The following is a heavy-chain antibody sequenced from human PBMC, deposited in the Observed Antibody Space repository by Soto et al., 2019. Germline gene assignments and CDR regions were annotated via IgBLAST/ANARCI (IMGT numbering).Heavy chain of an antibody. V-gene: IGHV3-11*01. D-gene: IGHD1-20*01. CDR2: ISSSGSTI. J-gene: IGHJ3*02. Sequence: GGSPRLSCAASGFPFSDYYMSWIRQAPGKGLEWVSYISSSGSTIYYADSVKGRFTISRDNAKNSLYLQMNSLRAEDTAVYYCARDLITGTTFDAFDIWGQGTMVTVSS. CDR3: ARDLITGTTFDAFDI. CDR1: GFPFSDYY.